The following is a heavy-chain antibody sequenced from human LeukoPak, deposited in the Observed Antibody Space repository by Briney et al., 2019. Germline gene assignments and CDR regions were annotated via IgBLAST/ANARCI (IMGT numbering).Heavy chain of an antibody. V-gene: IGHV3-48*04. J-gene: IGHJ6*03. D-gene: IGHD3-3*01. CDR2: ISSSSSTI. CDR1: GFTFSSYS. CDR3: ARTPILEWLEYYMDV. Sequence: GGSLRLSCAASGFTFSSYSMNWVRQAPGKGLEWFSYISSSSSTIYYADSVKGRFTISRDNAKNSLYLQMNSLRAEDTAVYYCARTPILEWLEYYMDVWGKGTTVTVSS.